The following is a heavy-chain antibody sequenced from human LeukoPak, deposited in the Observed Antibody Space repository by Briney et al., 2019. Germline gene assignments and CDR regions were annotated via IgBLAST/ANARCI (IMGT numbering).Heavy chain of an antibody. V-gene: IGHV4-4*07. D-gene: IGHD3-10*01. Sequence: KPSETLSLTCTVSGGPISSYYWSWIRQPAGKGLEWIGRIYTTESTNYNPALNSRITMSLDTSKNQFSLKLSSVTAADAAVYYCAREEYYGSGNWFDPWGQGTLVTVSS. CDR3: AREEYYGSGNWFDP. CDR2: IYTTEST. CDR1: GGPISSYY. J-gene: IGHJ5*02.